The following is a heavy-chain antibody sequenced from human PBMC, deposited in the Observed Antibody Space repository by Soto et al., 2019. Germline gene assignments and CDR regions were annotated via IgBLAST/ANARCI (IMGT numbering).Heavy chain of an antibody. D-gene: IGHD2-21*02. CDR1: GLSLSTTGVG. J-gene: IGHJ6*02. Sequence: SGPTLVNPTQTLTLTCTFSGLSLSTTGVGVGWIRQPPGKALEWLALIYWDDDKRYSPSLKSRLTITKDTSKNQVVLTMTNMDPVDTATYYCVQSRCGGDCLQSYSAHSYYGLDVWGQGTTVTVSS. V-gene: IGHV2-5*02. CDR2: IYWDDDK. CDR3: VQSRCGGDCLQSYSAHSYYGLDV.